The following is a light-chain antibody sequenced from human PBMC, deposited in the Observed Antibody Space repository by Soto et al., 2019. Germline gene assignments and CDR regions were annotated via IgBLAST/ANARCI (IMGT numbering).Light chain of an antibody. CDR2: GAS. J-gene: IGKJ5*01. Sequence: EIVLTQSPGILSLSPGERASLSCGASQSITSSFLAWYQQKPGQAPRLLIYGASSRATGIPDRFSGTGSETDFTLTINRLEPEDFAVYYCQQDYNLPFTFGQGTRLEIK. CDR3: QQDYNLPFT. CDR1: QSITSSF. V-gene: IGKV3-20*01.